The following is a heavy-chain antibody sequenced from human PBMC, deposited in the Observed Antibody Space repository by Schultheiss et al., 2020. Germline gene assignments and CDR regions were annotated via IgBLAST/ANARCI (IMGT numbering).Heavy chain of an antibody. CDR3: AKATLRRTINNWFDP. Sequence: GGSLRLSCAASGFTFDDYAMHWVRQAPGKGLEWVSGISWNSGSIGYADSVKGRFTISKDNAKNSLYLQMNSLRAEDTALYYCAKATLRRTINNWFDPWGQGTLVTVSS. CDR1: GFTFDDYA. D-gene: IGHD1-14*01. J-gene: IGHJ5*02. V-gene: IGHV3-9*01. CDR2: ISWNSGSI.